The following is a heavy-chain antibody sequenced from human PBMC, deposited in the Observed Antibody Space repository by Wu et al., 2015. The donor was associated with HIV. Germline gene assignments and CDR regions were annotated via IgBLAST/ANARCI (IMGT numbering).Heavy chain of an antibody. V-gene: IGHV1-18*01. CDR3: ARGIMGTNGPFFYYYMDV. CDR2: ISSYNVHT. Sequence: QVSLVQSGFEMKKPGASVKVSCKASGYMLTDFAISWVRQAPGQGLEWMGWISSYNVHTNSAQKFQGRVFMTTDTSTNIAYMELRSLTSDDTAVYYCARGIMGTNGPFFYYYMDVWGTGTTVTVSS. CDR1: GYMLTDFA. D-gene: IGHD2-8*01. J-gene: IGHJ6*03.